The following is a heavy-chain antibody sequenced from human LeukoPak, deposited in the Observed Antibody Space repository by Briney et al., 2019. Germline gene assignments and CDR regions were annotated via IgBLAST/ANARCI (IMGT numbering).Heavy chain of an antibody. V-gene: IGHV3-20*04. CDR3: ARGHTFGGVVVTDAFDI. CDR2: INRNGGST. J-gene: IGHJ3*02. Sequence: GPLRLSCGASGSPFDDNGMTWVRQAPGKGLEGGSGINRNGGSTGYADSVKGGFTIFRDNAKNSLYLHMSSLRAEDTALYYWARGHTFGGVVVTDAFDIWGQGTMVTVSS. D-gene: IGHD3-16*02. CDR1: GSPFDDNG.